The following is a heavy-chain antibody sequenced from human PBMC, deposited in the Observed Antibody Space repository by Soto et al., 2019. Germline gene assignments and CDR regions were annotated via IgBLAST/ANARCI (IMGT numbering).Heavy chain of an antibody. J-gene: IGHJ5*02. CDR2: ISAYNGNT. Sequence: ASVKVSCKASGYTFTSYGISWVRQAPGQGLEWMGWISAYNGNTNYAQKLQGRVTMTTDTSTSTAYMELRSLRSDDTAVYYCARGTPPSGGKDLDCFDPWGQETLVTVSS. V-gene: IGHV1-18*01. D-gene: IGHD1-1*01. CDR1: GYTFTSYG. CDR3: ARGTPPSGGKDLDCFDP.